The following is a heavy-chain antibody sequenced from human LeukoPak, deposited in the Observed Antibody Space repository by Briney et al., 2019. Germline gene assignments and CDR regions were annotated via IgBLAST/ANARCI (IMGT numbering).Heavy chain of an antibody. D-gene: IGHD3-22*01. V-gene: IGHV1-2*02. J-gene: IGHJ6*02. Sequence: ASVRVSCKTSGYTFTDYFVHWVRQAPGQGLEWMGWINPNSGGIEYAQKFLGRVTMTRDTSISTAYMELSRLRSDDTAVYFCAREYYYDSSGYSVDYYYYGMDVWGQGTTVTVSS. CDR3: AREYYYDSSGYSVDYYYYGMDV. CDR1: GYTFTDYF. CDR2: INPNSGGI.